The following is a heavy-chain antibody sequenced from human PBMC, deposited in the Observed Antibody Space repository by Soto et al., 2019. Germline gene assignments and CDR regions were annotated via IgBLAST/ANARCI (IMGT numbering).Heavy chain of an antibody. CDR3: AKDLMVQKPYYYYYMDV. CDR2: ISGSGGST. V-gene: IGHV3-23*01. D-gene: IGHD3-10*01. CDR1: GFTFSGYA. Sequence: EVQLLESGGGLVQPGGSLRLSCAASGFTFSGYAMSWVRQAPGKGLEWVSAISGSGGSTYYADSVKGRFTISRDNSKNTLYLQMNSLRAEDTAVYYCAKDLMVQKPYYYYYMDVWGKGTTVTVSS. J-gene: IGHJ6*03.